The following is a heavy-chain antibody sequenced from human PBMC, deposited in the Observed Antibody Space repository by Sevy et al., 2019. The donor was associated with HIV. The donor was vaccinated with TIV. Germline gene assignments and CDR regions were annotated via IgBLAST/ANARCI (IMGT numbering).Heavy chain of an antibody. J-gene: IGHJ5*02. CDR3: ARDPRDGYTFDL. CDR1: GDSISSYY. V-gene: IGHV4-59*01. Sequence: SETLSLTCTVSGDSISSYYWNWIRQPPGKGLEWIGYIYYSGSTDSKPSLKSRVTISIDTSKNQFSLKLSSVTAADTAVYYCARDPRDGYTFDLWGQGTLVTVSS. CDR2: IYYSGST. D-gene: IGHD5-12*01.